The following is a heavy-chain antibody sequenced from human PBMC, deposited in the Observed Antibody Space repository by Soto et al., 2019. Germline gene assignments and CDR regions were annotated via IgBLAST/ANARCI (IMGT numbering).Heavy chain of an antibody. Sequence: RASVKVSCKASGYTFTSYAMHWVRQAPGQRLEWMGWINAGNGNTKYSQKFQGRVTITRDTSASTAYMELSSLRSEDTAVYYCARESGLGAPNYFDPWGQGTLVTVSS. D-gene: IGHD6-6*01. V-gene: IGHV1-3*01. J-gene: IGHJ5*02. CDR1: GYTFTSYA. CDR2: INAGNGNT. CDR3: ARESGLGAPNYFDP.